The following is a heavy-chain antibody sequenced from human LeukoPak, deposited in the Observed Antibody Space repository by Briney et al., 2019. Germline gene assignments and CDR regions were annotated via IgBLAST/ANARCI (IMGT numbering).Heavy chain of an antibody. V-gene: IGHV1-69*05. CDR2: IIPIFGTA. D-gene: IGHD5-12*01. Sequence: SVKVSCKGSGGTFSSYAISWVRQAPGQGLEWMGRIIPIFGTANYAQKFQGRVTITTDESTSTAYMELSSLRSEDTAVYYCARLGLAAVGGYDLAGVDYWGQGTLVTVSS. CDR3: ARLGLAAVGGYDLAGVDY. CDR1: GGTFSSYA. J-gene: IGHJ4*02.